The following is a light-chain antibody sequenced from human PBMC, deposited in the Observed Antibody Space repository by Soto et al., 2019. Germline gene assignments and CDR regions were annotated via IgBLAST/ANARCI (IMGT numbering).Light chain of an antibody. CDR3: AARDDSLNGRVV. V-gene: IGLV1-44*01. CDR1: SSNIGSNT. Sequence: QSVLTQPPSASGTPGQRVTISCSGSSSNIGSNTVNWYQHLPGMAPKLLIYSNNQWPSGVPDRFSGSKSGTSASLAISGLQSEDEADYYCAARDDSLNGRVVFGGGTQLTVL. J-gene: IGLJ2*01. CDR2: SNN.